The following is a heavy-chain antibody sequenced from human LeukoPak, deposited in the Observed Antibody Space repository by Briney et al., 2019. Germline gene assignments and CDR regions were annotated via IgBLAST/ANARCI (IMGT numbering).Heavy chain of an antibody. V-gene: IGHV4-34*01. CDR2: INHSGST. CDR1: GGSFSGYY. CDR3: ARGKGITIFGVPRYFDY. D-gene: IGHD3-3*01. Sequence: SETLSLTCAVYGGSFSGYYWSWIRQPPGKGLEWIGEINHSGSTNYNPPLKSRVTISLDTSKNQFSLKLTSVTAADTAVYYCARGKGITIFGVPRYFDYWGQGTLVTVSS. J-gene: IGHJ4*02.